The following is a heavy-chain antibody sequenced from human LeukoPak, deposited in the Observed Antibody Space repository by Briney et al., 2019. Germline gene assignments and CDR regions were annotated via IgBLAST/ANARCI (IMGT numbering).Heavy chain of an antibody. Sequence: GGSLRLSCAASGFTFSSYVMHWVRQAPAKGLEWVAVISYDGSNKYYADSVKGRFTISRDNSKNTLYLQMNSLRAEDTAVYYCAKLAAMVISGTFDYWGQGTLVTVSS. V-gene: IGHV3-30*18. D-gene: IGHD5-18*01. J-gene: IGHJ4*02. CDR1: GFTFSSYV. CDR3: AKLAAMVISGTFDY. CDR2: ISYDGSNK.